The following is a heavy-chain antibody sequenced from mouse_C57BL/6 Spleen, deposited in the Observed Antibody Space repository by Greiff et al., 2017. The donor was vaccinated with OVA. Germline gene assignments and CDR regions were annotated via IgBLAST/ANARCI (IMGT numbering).Heavy chain of an antibody. D-gene: IGHD2-3*01. CDR2: ISSGSSTI. Sequence: EVHLVESGGGLVKPGGSLKLSCAASGFTFSDYGMHWVRQAPEKGLEWVAYISSGSSTIYYADTVKGRFTISRDNAKNTLFLQMTSLRSEDTAMYYCARGPYDGYSWFAYWGQGTLVTVSA. J-gene: IGHJ3*01. CDR1: GFTFSDYG. CDR3: ARGPYDGYSWFAY. V-gene: IGHV5-17*01.